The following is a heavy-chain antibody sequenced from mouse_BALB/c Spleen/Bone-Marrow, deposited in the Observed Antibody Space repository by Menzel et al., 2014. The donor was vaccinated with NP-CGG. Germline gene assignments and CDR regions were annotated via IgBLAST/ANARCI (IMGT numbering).Heavy chain of an antibody. V-gene: IGHV1-9*01. CDR1: GYTFSSYW. CDR2: ILPGSGST. Sequence: VQLQQSGAELMKPGASVKISCKATGYTFSSYWIEWVKQRPGHGFEWIGEILPGSGSTNYNEKFKGKATFTADTSSNTAYVQLSSLTSEDSAVYYCARGIDYYAMDYWGQGTSVTVSS. J-gene: IGHJ4*01. CDR3: ARGIDYYAMDY.